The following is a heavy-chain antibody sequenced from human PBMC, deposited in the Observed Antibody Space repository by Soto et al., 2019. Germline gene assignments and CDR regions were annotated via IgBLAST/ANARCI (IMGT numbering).Heavy chain of an antibody. CDR3: ARDQRYYDSSGYYWFDP. CDR1: GYTFTSYY. J-gene: IGHJ5*02. CDR2: INPSGGST. D-gene: IGHD3-22*01. Sequence: ASVKVSCKASGYTFTSYYMHWVRQAPGQGLEWMGIINPSGGSTSYAQKFQGRVTMTRDTSTSTVYMELSSLRSEDTAVYYCARDQRYYDSSGYYWFDPWGQGTLVTVS. V-gene: IGHV1-46*01.